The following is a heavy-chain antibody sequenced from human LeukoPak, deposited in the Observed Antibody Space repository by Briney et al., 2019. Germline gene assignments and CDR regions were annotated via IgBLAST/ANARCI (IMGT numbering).Heavy chain of an antibody. CDR3: ARGDFDY. V-gene: IGHV3-53*01. Sequence: PGGSLRLSCAASGITVSTNYMSWVRQAPGKGLEWVSIAFSDGRTFYADSVKGRFTISRDSSKNTVFLLMNSLRAEDTAVYYCARGDFDYWGQGTLVTVSS. CDR1: GITVSTNY. J-gene: IGHJ4*02. CDR2: AFSDGRT.